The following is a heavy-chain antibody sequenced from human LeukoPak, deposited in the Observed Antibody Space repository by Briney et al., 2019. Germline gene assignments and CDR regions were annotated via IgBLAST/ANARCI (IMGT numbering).Heavy chain of an antibody. CDR1: GYTFTGCY. D-gene: IGHD4-23*01. V-gene: IGHV1-2*02. CDR3: ATTVVTPDAFDI. Sequence: ASVKVSCKASGYTFTGCYMHWVRQAPGQGLEWMGWINPNSGGTNYAQKFQGRVTMTRDTSISTAYMELSRLRSDDTAVYYCATTVVTPDAFDIWGQGTMVTVSS. CDR2: INPNSGGT. J-gene: IGHJ3*02.